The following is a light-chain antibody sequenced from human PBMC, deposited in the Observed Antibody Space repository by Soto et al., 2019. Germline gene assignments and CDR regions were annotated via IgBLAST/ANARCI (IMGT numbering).Light chain of an antibody. Sequence: EIVLTQSPGTLSLSPGERATLSCRASQSVSSNYLAWYQQKPGQAHRLLIYGTSRRATGIPDRFSGSGSGTDFTLTISRLEPEDFAVYYCQQYGSSPPYTFGQGTKLEIK. CDR1: QSVSSNY. CDR2: GTS. J-gene: IGKJ2*01. V-gene: IGKV3-20*01. CDR3: QQYGSSPPYT.